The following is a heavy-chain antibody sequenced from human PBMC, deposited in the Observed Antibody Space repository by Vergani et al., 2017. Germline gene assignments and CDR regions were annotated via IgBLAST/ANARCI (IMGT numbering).Heavy chain of an antibody. V-gene: IGHV1-69*08. CDR3: ARDSSTAMVTHYYYGMDV. Sequence: QIQLVQSGAEVKKPGSSVKVSCKASGATFRSNTISWVRQVPGQGLEWMGRIIPVLGKTKYAQDFQGRLTITADTSTSTAYMELTSLRSQDTAVYYCARDSSTAMVTHYYYGMDVWGQGTTVTVSS. CDR2: IIPVLGKT. J-gene: IGHJ6*02. D-gene: IGHD5-18*01. CDR1: GATFRSNT.